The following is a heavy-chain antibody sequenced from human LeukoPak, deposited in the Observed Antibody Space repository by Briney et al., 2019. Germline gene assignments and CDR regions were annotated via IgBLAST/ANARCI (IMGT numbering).Heavy chain of an antibody. CDR1: GGSISSGGYY. J-gene: IGHJ5*02. Sequence: SQTLSLTCTVSGGSISSGGYYWSWIRQPPGKGLEWIGYIYHSGSTYYNPSLKSRVTISVDRSKNQFSLKLSSVTAADTAVYYCARHNWNRTGFDPWGQGTLVTVSS. CDR2: IYHSGST. V-gene: IGHV4-30-2*01. D-gene: IGHD1/OR15-1a*01. CDR3: ARHNWNRTGFDP.